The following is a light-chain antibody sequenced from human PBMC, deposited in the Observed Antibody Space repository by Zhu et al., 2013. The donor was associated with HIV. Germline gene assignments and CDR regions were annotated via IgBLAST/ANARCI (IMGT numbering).Light chain of an antibody. Sequence: SYELTQPPSVSVSPGQTASITCSGDKLGDKYACWYQQKPGQSPVLVIYQDSKRPSGIPERFSGSKSGTSASLAISGLQSEDEADYHCAAWDDSLSGRVFGGGTKLTVL. CDR3: AAWDDSLSGRV. J-gene: IGLJ2*01. CDR1: KLGDKY. V-gene: IGLV3-1*01. CDR2: QDS.